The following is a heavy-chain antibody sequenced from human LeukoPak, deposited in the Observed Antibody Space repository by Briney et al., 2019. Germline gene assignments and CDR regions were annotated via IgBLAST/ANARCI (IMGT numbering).Heavy chain of an antibody. CDR1: GFTFSSYA. D-gene: IGHD2-2*01. V-gene: IGHV3-64*01. CDR3: ARDIYCSSTSCYGYFQH. Sequence: GGSLRLSCAASGFTFSSYAMHWVRQAPGKGLEYVSAISSNGGSTYYANSVKGRFTISRDNSKNTLYLQMSSLRAEDMAVYYCARDIYCSSTSCYGYFQHWGQGTLVTVSS. J-gene: IGHJ1*01. CDR2: ISSNGGST.